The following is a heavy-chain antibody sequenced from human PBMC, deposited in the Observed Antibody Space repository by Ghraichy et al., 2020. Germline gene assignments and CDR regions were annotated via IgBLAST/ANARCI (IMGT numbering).Heavy chain of an antibody. CDR1: GGSINSYS. Sequence: SQTLSLTCSVSGGSINSYSWSWIRQPPGKGLEWIGYIYYTGSTSYNPSLKSRVTISADTSKNQFSLKLTAVTAADTALYYCARDPTGWFDPWGQGTLVTVSP. J-gene: IGHJ5*02. D-gene: IGHD4-17*01. V-gene: IGHV4-59*01. CDR3: ARDPTGWFDP. CDR2: IYYTGST.